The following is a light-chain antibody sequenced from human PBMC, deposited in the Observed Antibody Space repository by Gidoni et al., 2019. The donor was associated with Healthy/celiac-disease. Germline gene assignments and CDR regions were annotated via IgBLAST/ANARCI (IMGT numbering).Light chain of an antibody. V-gene: IGKV3-20*01. Sequence: EIVLTQSPGTLSLSPGERATLSFRASQSVSSSYLAWYQQKPGQAPRLLIDGASSRATGIPDRFSGSGSGTDFTLTISRLEPEDFAVYYCQQYGSSPRGFTFGPGTKVDIK. J-gene: IGKJ3*01. CDR3: QQYGSSPRGFT. CDR1: QSVSSSY. CDR2: GAS.